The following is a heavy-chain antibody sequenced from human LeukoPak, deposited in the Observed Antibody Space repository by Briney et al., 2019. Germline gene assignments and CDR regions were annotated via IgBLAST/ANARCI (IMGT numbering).Heavy chain of an antibody. D-gene: IGHD1-1*01. V-gene: IGHV3-30*02. CDR1: GFTLSNFG. CDR2: IRYDGVIQ. Sequence: GGSLRLSCAASGFTLSNFGMHWVRQAPGKGLGWVAFIRYDGVIQFYADSVKGRFTISRDDSKNTLFLHMNTLRAEDTAVYYCAKDRAWKFYFDSWGQGTLVTVSS. CDR3: AKDRAWKFYFDS. J-gene: IGHJ4*02.